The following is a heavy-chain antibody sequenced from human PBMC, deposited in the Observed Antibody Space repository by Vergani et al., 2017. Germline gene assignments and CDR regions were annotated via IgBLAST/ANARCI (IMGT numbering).Heavy chain of an antibody. CDR2: IKSEAAGGTP. J-gene: IGHJ4*02. V-gene: IGHV3-15*01. Sequence: EVQLVESGGGSVELGESLRLSCAASGFTFKDAWMSWVRQAPGKGLEWVGRIKSEAAGGTPDYAAPVKGRITISRDDSKNTLFLQLNSLKVEDTAVYYCTEDPPGGSALGDYGGQETLVTVSS. D-gene: IGHD1-26*01. CDR3: TEDPPGGSALGDY. CDR1: GFTFKDAW.